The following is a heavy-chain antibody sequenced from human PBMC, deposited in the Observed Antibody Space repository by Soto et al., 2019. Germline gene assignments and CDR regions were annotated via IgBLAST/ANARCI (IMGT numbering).Heavy chain of an antibody. Sequence: PGESLKISCKASGYTFTSHWIGWVRQQAGKGPEWMGIIFPGDSDTRYNPSFEGQVTISADKSVSTAYLQWSSLKASDTAMYYCARYGSGTFYNVAYFDPWGQGTLVTVS. CDR1: GYTFTSHW. D-gene: IGHD3-10*01. CDR3: ARYGSGTFYNVAYFDP. CDR2: IFPGDSDT. J-gene: IGHJ5*02. V-gene: IGHV5-51*01.